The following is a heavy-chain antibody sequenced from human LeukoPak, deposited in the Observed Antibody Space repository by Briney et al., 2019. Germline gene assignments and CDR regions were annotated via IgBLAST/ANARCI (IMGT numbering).Heavy chain of an antibody. J-gene: IGHJ4*02. CDR3: AKAVVAADSFEY. CDR1: GFTFSSYA. Sequence: GGSLRLSCAASGFTFSSYAMSWVRQAPGKGLEWVANIDQHGTDTQYVASVRGRFTISRDNTKNSVYLQMDNLRVEDTAVYYCAKAVVAADSFEYWGQGTHVIVSS. D-gene: IGHD2-15*01. V-gene: IGHV3-7*01. CDR2: IDQHGTDT.